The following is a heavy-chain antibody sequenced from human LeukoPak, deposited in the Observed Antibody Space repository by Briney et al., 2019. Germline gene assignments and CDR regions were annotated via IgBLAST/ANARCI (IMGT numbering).Heavy chain of an antibody. CDR2: IYYSGST. D-gene: IGHD5-18*01. Sequence: SETLSLTCTVSGGSVSSGSYYWSWIRQPPGKGLEWIGYIYYSGSTNYNPSLKSRVTISVDTSKNQFPLKLSSVTAADTAVYYCAREGYSYGYFDYWGQGTLITVSS. V-gene: IGHV4-61*01. J-gene: IGHJ4*02. CDR1: GGSVSSGSYY. CDR3: AREGYSYGYFDY.